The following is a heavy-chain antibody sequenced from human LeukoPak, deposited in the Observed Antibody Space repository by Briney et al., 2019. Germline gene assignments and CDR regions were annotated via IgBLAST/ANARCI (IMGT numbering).Heavy chain of an antibody. J-gene: IGHJ6*03. CDR1: GYTFTSYG. V-gene: IGHV1-18*01. CDR2: ISAYNGNT. Sequence: ASVKVSCKASGYTFTSYGISWVRQAPGQGLEWMGWISAYNGNTNYAQKFQGRVTITTDTSTSTAYMELRSLRSEDTAVYYCARVPLPYYYMDVWGKGTTVTVSS. CDR3: ARVPLPYYYMDV.